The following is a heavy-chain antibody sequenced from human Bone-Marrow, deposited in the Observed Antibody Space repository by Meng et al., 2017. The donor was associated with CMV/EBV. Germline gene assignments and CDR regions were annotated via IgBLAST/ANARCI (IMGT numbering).Heavy chain of an antibody. CDR3: ARDSGHIWSGRIGGMDV. Sequence: ASVKVSCKASGYTFTGYYMHWVRQAPGQGLEWMGWINPNSGGTNYAQKFQGRVTMTRDTSTSTVYMELSSLRSEDTAVYYCARDSGHIWSGRIGGMDVWGQGNTVNVSS. D-gene: IGHD3-3*01. V-gene: IGHV1-2*02. CDR1: GYTFTGYY. CDR2: INPNSGGT. J-gene: IGHJ6*02.